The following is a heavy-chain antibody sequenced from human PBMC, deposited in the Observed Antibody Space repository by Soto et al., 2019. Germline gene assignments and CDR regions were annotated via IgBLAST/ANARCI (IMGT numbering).Heavy chain of an antibody. J-gene: IGHJ4*02. CDR3: AKDLVEVVPY. CDR2: IVGSGRSA. V-gene: IGHV3-23*01. Sequence: PGGSLRLSCTASGFTFSNYALSWVRQSPGKGLEWVSAIVGSGRSAYYADSVKGRFTMSRDNSKNILYLQMNNLRAEDTAVYYCAKDLVEVVPYWGQGTLVTVSS. CDR1: GFTFSNYA. D-gene: IGHD2-15*01.